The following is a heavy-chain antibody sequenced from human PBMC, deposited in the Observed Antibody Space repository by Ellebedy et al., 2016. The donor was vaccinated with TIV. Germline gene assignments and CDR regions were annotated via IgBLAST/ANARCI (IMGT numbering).Heavy chain of an antibody. Sequence: PGGSLRLSCAASGFTFSDYYMSRIRQAPGKGLEWVSYISSSGNTIYYVDSVKGRFTISRDNAKNSLYLQLNSLRAEDTAVYYCARDHHGLSHWGQGTLVTVSS. V-gene: IGHV3-11*01. CDR1: GFTFSDYY. J-gene: IGHJ4*02. CDR2: ISSSGNTI. CDR3: ARDHHGLSH. D-gene: IGHD4-17*01.